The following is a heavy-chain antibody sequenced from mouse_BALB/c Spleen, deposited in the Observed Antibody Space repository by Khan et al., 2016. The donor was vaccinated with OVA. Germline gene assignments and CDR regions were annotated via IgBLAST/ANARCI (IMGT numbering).Heavy chain of an antibody. D-gene: IGHD1-1*02. CDR3: ARVYGGDFDY. CDR2: ISYSGNT. J-gene: IGHJ2*01. V-gene: IGHV3-2*02. Sequence: EVQLQESGPGLVKPSQSLSLTCTVTGYSITSDYAWNLIRQFPGNKLEWMGFISYSGNTNYNPSLKSRISFTRNTSKNQFFLQLNSVTTEYTATYYCARVYGGDFDYWGQGTTLTVAS. CDR1: GYSITSDYA.